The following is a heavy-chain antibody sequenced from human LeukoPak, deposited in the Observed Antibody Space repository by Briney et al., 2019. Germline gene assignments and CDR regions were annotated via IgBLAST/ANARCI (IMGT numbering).Heavy chain of an antibody. CDR1: GGSISSSSYY. CDR2: IYYSGTT. J-gene: IGHJ6*02. V-gene: IGHV4-61*01. Sequence: SETLSLTCTVSGGSISSSSYYWSWIRQPPGKGLEWIGYIYYSGTTNYNPSLKSRVTISVDTSKNQFSLKLSSVTAADTAVYYCARGDPHYYYGMDVWGQGTTVTVSS. CDR3: ARGDPHYYYGMDV.